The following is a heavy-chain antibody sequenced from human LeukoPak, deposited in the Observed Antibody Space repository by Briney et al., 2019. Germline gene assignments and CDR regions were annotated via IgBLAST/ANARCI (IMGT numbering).Heavy chain of an antibody. Sequence: GGSLRLSCAASGFTFSSYAMSWVRQAPGKGLEWVSAISGSGGSTYYADSVKGRFTISRDNSKNTLYLQMNSLRAEDTAVYYCARTPGGSGNLFDYWGQGTLVTVSS. J-gene: IGHJ4*02. V-gene: IGHV3-23*01. CDR3: ARTPGGSGNLFDY. D-gene: IGHD3-10*01. CDR2: ISGSGGST. CDR1: GFTFSSYA.